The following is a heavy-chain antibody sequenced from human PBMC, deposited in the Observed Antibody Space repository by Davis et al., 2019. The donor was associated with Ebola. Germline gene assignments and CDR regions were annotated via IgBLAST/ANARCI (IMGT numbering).Heavy chain of an antibody. CDR3: ARGYYYDSSSFDY. Sequence: SETLSLTCTLSGGSISSGGYYWSWIRQHPGKGLEWIGYIYYSGSTNYNPSLKSRVTISVDTSKNQFSLKLSSVTAAATAVYYCARGYYYDSSSFDYWGQGTLVTVSS. J-gene: IGHJ4*02. V-gene: IGHV4-61*08. CDR1: GGSISSGGYY. CDR2: IYYSGST. D-gene: IGHD3-22*01.